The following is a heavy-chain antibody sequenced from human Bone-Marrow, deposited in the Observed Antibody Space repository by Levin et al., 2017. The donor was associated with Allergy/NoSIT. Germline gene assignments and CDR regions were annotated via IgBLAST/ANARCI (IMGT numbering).Heavy chain of an antibody. V-gene: IGHV3-30*18. D-gene: IGHD5-18*01. CDR2: ISYDGSNK. Sequence: GGSLRLSCAASGFTFSSYGMHWVRQAPGKGLEWVAVISYDGSNKYYADSVKGRFTISRDNSKNTLYLQMNSLRAEDTAVYYCAKSNVDTAFGHLTDDYYGMDVWGQGTTVTVSS. J-gene: IGHJ6*02. CDR3: AKSNVDTAFGHLTDDYYGMDV. CDR1: GFTFSSYG.